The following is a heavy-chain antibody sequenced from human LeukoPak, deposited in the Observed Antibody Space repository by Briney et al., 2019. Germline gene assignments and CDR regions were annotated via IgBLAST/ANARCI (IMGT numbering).Heavy chain of an antibody. J-gene: IGHJ5*02. Sequence: SETLSLTCTVSGGSISSYYWSWIRQPPGKGLEWIGYIYYSGSTNYNPSLKSRVTISVDTSKNQFSLKLSSVTAADTAVYYCARGPIYCSSTSCENWFDPWGQGTLVTVSS. V-gene: IGHV4-59*01. CDR1: GGSISSYY. D-gene: IGHD2-2*01. CDR3: ARGPIYCSSTSCENWFDP. CDR2: IYYSGST.